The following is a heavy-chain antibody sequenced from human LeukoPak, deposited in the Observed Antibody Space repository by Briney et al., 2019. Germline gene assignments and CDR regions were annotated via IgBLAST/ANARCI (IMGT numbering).Heavy chain of an antibody. CDR2: IYGGGSST. Sequence: PGGSLRLSCAGSGFLSGSHWMHWVRQVPGKGPVWASRIYGGGSSTSYADSVKGRFFISRDNGKSILYLQMNSLRVEDTAVYYCARGPGSSGGAYVGDYWGHGTLVTVSS. CDR3: ARGPGSSGGAYVGDY. J-gene: IGHJ4*01. V-gene: IGHV3-74*01. D-gene: IGHD3-22*01. CDR1: GFLSGSHW.